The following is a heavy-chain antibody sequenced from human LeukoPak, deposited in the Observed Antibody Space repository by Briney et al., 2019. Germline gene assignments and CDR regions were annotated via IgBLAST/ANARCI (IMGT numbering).Heavy chain of an antibody. V-gene: IGHV3-30*03. CDR2: LSYDGSNK. Sequence: GGSLRLSCEASGFTFSGFGMHWVRQAPGKGLEWVAVLSYDGSNKYYADSVKGRFTISRDNSKNTLYLQMNSLRAEDTAVYYCATRPPIYSSRPDAFDIWGQGTMVTVSS. J-gene: IGHJ3*02. CDR3: ATRPPIYSSRPDAFDI. D-gene: IGHD6-13*01. CDR1: GFTFSGFG.